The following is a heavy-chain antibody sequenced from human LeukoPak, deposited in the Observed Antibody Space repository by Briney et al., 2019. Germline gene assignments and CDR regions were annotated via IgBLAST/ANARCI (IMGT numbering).Heavy chain of an antibody. CDR2: ISGSGGST. D-gene: IGHD6-19*01. CDR3: ARDGKHIAVPGVRYPMDV. CDR1: GFTFSSYA. J-gene: IGHJ6*02. V-gene: IGHV3-23*01. Sequence: GGSLRLSCAASGFTFSSYAMSWVRQAPGKGLEWVSAISGSGGSTYYADSVKGRFTISRDNSKNTLYLQMNSLRAEDTAVYYCARDGKHIAVPGVRYPMDVWGQGTTVTVSS.